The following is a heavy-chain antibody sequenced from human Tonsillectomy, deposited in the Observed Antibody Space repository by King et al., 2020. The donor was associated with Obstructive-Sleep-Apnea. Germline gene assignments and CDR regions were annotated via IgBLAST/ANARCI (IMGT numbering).Heavy chain of an antibody. D-gene: IGHD6-13*01. J-gene: IGHJ6*02. CDR3: ARRLAAAGTGTDYYYGMDV. Sequence: VQLQQWGAGLLRPSETLSLTCVVNGGSFSGYYWSWIRQSPGKGLEWIGEIKHGVTTNYNPSLKSRVTISVDTSKKQFSLNLSSVTAADTAMYYCARRLAAAGTGTDYYYGMDVWGQGTTVTVSS. V-gene: IGHV4-34*01. CDR2: IKHGVTT. CDR1: GGSFSGYY.